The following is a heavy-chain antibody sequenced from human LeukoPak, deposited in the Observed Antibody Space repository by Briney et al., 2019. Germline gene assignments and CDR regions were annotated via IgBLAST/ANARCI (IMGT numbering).Heavy chain of an antibody. CDR3: ARDPGGYYDILTGYYMSDY. Sequence: SVKVSCKASGGTFSSYAISWVRQAPGQGLEWMGRIIPILGIANYAQKFQGRVTITADKSTSTAYMELSSLRSEDTAVYYCARDPGGYYDILTGYYMSDYWGQGTLVTVSS. J-gene: IGHJ4*02. CDR1: GGTFSSYA. CDR2: IIPILGIA. V-gene: IGHV1-69*04. D-gene: IGHD3-9*01.